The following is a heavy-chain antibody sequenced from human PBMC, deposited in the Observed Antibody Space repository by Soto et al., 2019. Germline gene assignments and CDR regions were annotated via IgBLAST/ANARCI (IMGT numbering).Heavy chain of an antibody. CDR1: GFTFSSYA. CDR2: ITGSGGSP. CDR3: AKFFVALAFQFDY. V-gene: IGHV3-23*01. Sequence: PGGSLRLSCTGSGFTFSSYAMSWVRQAPGKGLEWVSGITGSGGSPYYADSVKGRFTISRDNSKNTLYLQMNNLRADDTAVYYCAKFFVALAFQFDYWGQGALVTVSS. D-gene: IGHD2-15*01. J-gene: IGHJ4*02.